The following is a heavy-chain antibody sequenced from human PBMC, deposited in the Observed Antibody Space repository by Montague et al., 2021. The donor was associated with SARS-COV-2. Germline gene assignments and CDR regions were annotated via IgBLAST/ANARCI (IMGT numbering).Heavy chain of an antibody. Sequence: ETLSLTCTVSGGSISSYYWSWIRQPPGKGLEWIGYIYYSGSTNYNPSLKSRVTISVDTSKNQFSLKLSSVTAADTAVYYCARGSGWMGNAFDVWGQGTMVTVSS. J-gene: IGHJ3*01. V-gene: IGHV4-59*01. D-gene: IGHD6-19*01. CDR1: GGSISSYY. CDR2: IYYSGST. CDR3: ARGSGWMGNAFDV.